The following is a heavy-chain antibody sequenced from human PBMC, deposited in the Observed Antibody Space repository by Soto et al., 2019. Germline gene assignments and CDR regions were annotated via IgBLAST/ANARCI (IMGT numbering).Heavy chain of an antibody. CDR1: GGSISSGGYY. D-gene: IGHD3-10*01. Sequence: QVQLQESVPGLVKPSQTLSLTCTVSGGSISSGGYYWSWIRQHPGKGLAWIGYIYYSGSTYYNPSLTSRVTISGDTSMYQCSLKLRSVTAADTAVYCCARGMGGFGVFDYWGQGTLVTVSS. V-gene: IGHV4-31*03. CDR2: IYYSGST. CDR3: ARGMGGFGVFDY. J-gene: IGHJ4*02.